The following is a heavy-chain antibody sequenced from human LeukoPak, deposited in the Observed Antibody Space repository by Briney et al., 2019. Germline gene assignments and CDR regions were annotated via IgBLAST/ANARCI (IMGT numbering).Heavy chain of an antibody. CDR1: GGSISSGSYY. CDR3: ARETQYCSGGSCYDYYYYYGMDV. CDR2: IYTSGST. V-gene: IGHV4-61*02. Sequence: PSETLSLTCTVSGGSISSGSYYWSWIRQPAGKGLEWIGRIYTSGSTNYNPSLKSRVTISVDTSKNQFSLKLSSVPAADTAVYYCARETQYCSGGSCYDYYYYYGMDVWGQGTTVTVSS. J-gene: IGHJ6*02. D-gene: IGHD2-15*01.